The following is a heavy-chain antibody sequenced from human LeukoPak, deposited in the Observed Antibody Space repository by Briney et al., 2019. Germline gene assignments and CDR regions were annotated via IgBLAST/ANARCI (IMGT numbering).Heavy chain of an antibody. Sequence: PSETLSLTCTVSGGSISSSSSYWGWIRQPPGRGLEWLGSIYYSGSTYYNPSLKSRVTISVDTSKNQFSLKLSSVTAADTAVYYCARYARDFWSGYYLGWFDRWGQGTLVTVSS. CDR1: GGSISSSSSY. CDR3: ARYARDFWSGYYLGWFDR. V-gene: IGHV4-39*01. D-gene: IGHD3-3*01. CDR2: IYYSGST. J-gene: IGHJ5*02.